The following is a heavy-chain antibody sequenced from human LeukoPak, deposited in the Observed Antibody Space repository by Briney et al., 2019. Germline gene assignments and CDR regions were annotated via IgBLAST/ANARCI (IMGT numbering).Heavy chain of an antibody. J-gene: IGHJ4*02. Sequence: ASVKVSCKAYGYTFSGDYVHWVRQAPGQGLEWMGRINPDTGGTSYAQKFQGRVTMTRDTSISTAYMELSRVTSDDTAVYFCARDRNLYSGSFASWGQGTLVTVSS. CDR1: GYTFSGDY. CDR2: INPDTGGT. D-gene: IGHD1-26*01. V-gene: IGHV1-2*06. CDR3: ARDRNLYSGSFAS.